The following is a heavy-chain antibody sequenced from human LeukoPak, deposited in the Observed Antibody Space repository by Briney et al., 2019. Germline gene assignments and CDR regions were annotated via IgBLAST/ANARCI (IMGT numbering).Heavy chain of an antibody. V-gene: IGHV4-61*02. CDR2: IYTSGST. D-gene: IGHD2-21*01. Sequence: PSETLSLTCTVSGGSISSGSYYWSWIRQPAGKGLEWTGRIYTSGSTNYNPSLKSRVTISVDTSKNQFSLKLSSVTAADTAVYYCARDCGGDCYGAVDPWGQGTLVTVSS. J-gene: IGHJ5*02. CDR1: GGSISSGSYY. CDR3: ARDCGGDCYGAVDP.